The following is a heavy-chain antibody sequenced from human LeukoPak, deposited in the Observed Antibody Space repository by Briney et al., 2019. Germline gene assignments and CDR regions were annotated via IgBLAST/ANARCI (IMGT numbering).Heavy chain of an antibody. CDR2: ISSSSEYI. J-gene: IGHJ5*02. CDR1: GFTFSSSE. V-gene: IGHV3-21*01. Sequence: PGGSLRLSCAVSGFTFSSSEMNWVRQAPGKGLEWVSSISSSSEYIYYADSVKGRFTISRDNAKNSLYLQMKSLRAEDTAVYYCARGKTSQNIVTRKTYNWFDPWGQGTLVTVSS. CDR3: ARGKTSQNIVTRKTYNWFDP. D-gene: IGHD2/OR15-2a*01.